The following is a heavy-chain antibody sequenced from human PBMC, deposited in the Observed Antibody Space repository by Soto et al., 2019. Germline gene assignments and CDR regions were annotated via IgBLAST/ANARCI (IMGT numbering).Heavy chain of an antibody. CDR1: GFTFSSYS. J-gene: IGHJ4*02. CDR3: ARQTYIAAIDY. Sequence: EVQLVESGGGLVQPGGSLRLSCAASGFTFSSYSMNWVRQAPGKGLEWVSYISSSSSTIYYADSVKGRFTISRDNAKNSLYLQMNSLRAEDTAVYYCARQTYIAAIDYWGQGTLVTVSS. CDR2: ISSSSSTI. D-gene: IGHD6-6*01. V-gene: IGHV3-48*01.